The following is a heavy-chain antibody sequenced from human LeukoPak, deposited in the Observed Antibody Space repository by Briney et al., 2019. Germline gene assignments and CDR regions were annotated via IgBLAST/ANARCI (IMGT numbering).Heavy chain of an antibody. D-gene: IGHD3-22*01. V-gene: IGHV3-21*03. J-gene: IGHJ4*02. CDR2: ISSSSSYI. Sequence: PGGSLRLSCAASGFTFSSYSMNWVRQAPGKGREWVSSISSSSSYIYYADSVKGRFTISRDNAKNSLYLQMNSLKTEDTAVYFCTTEYDSTAYYYAFDYWGQGTLVTVSS. CDR3: TTEYDSTAYYYAFDY. CDR1: GFTFSSYS.